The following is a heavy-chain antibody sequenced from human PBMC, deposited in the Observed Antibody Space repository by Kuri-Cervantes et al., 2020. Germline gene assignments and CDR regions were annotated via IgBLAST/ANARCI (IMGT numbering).Heavy chain of an antibody. CDR2: IKQDGSEK. CDR3: ASSPAVYYDILTGYYISMYFDY. CDR1: GFTFSSYW. J-gene: IGHJ4*02. Sequence: LSLTCAASGFTFSSYWMSWVRQAPGKGLEWVANIKQDGSEKYYVDSVKGRFTISRDNAKNSLYLQMNSLRAEDTAVYYCASSPAVYYDILTGYYISMYFDYWGQGTLVTVSS. D-gene: IGHD3-9*01. V-gene: IGHV3-7*01.